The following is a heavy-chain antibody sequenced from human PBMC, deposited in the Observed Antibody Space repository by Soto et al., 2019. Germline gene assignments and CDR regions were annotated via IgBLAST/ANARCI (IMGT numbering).Heavy chain of an antibody. CDR2: ISAYNGNT. J-gene: IGHJ4*02. Sequence: GASVKVSCKASGYTFTSYGISWVRQAPGQGLEWMGWISAYNGNTNYAQKLQGRVTITADESTSAAYMELSSLRSEDTAVYYCASGRAAAGERIAKNFDYWGQGTLVTVSS. CDR1: GYTFTSYG. D-gene: IGHD6-13*01. CDR3: ASGRAAAGERIAKNFDY. V-gene: IGHV1-18*01.